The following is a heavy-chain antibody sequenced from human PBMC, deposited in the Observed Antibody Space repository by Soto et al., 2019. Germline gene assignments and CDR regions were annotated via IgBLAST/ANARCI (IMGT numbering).Heavy chain of an antibody. D-gene: IGHD5-12*01. CDR3: ARGGYDFYGNWFDP. V-gene: IGHV4-34*01. CDR2: INHSGST. Sequence: SETLSLTCAVYGGSFSGYYWSWIRQPPGKGLEWIGEINHSGSTNYNPSLKSRVTISVDTSKNQFSLKLSSVTAADTAVYYCARGGYDFYGNWFDPWGQGTLVTVSS. J-gene: IGHJ5*02. CDR1: GGSFSGYY.